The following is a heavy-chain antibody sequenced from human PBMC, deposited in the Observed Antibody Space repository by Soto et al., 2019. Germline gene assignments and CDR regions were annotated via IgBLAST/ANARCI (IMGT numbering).Heavy chain of an antibody. J-gene: IGHJ4*02. CDR3: ASHVSQWRENNFDY. Sequence: EVQLVESGGGLVQPGGSLRLSCAASGFTFSSYWMHWVRQAPGEGLVWVSRIKRDGSSTSYADFVEDRFTISRDNAKNTLYLQMNSLRAEDTAVYYCASHVSQWRENNFDYWGQGTLVTVSS. D-gene: IGHD6-19*01. CDR1: GFTFSSYW. V-gene: IGHV3-74*01. CDR2: IKRDGSST.